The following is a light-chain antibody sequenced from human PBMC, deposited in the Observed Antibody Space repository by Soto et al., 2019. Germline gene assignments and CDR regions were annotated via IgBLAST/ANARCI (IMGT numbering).Light chain of an antibody. CDR3: QQYDNYYS. CDR1: QSFGSW. CDR2: KAS. J-gene: IGKJ2*03. V-gene: IGKV1-5*03. Sequence: LPITQFPSPPSDSVGPTVTITCRASQSFGSWLAWYQQKPGKAPKLLIYKASTLESGVPSRFSGSGSGTEFTLTISSLQPDDFATYYCQQYDNYYSFGQGTKVDIK.